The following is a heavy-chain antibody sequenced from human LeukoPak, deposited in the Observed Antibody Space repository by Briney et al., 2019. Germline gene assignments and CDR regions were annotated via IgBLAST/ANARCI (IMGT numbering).Heavy chain of an antibody. CDR2: TNHSGST. V-gene: IGHV4-34*01. Sequence: SETLSLTCAVYGGSFSGYYWSWIRQPPGKGLEWIGETNHSGSTNYNPSLKSRVTISVDTSKNQFSLKLSSVTAADTAVYYCARGLRYSGYVGLNWFDPWGQGTLVTVSS. J-gene: IGHJ5*02. D-gene: IGHD5-12*01. CDR3: ARGLRYSGYVGLNWFDP. CDR1: GGSFSGYY.